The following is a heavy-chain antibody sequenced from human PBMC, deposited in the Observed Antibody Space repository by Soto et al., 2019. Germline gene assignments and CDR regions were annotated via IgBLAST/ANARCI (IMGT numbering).Heavy chain of an antibody. CDR1: GFTFSSYG. D-gene: IGHD2-8*01. CDR3: AKGSVLRVVEAPLAILGGVDV. J-gene: IGHJ6*02. V-gene: IGHV3-30*18. CDR2: VSYDGSHD. Sequence: PGGSLRLSCAASGFTFSSYGMHWVRQAPGKGLEWVAVVSYDGSHDFYADSVKGRFSISRDNSRAIMYLQMNSLKPEDTAVYYCAKGSVLRVVEAPLAILGGVDVWGQGAVVTVSS.